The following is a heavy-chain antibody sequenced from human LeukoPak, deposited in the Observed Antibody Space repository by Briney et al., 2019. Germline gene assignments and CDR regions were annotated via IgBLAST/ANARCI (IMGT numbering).Heavy chain of an antibody. V-gene: IGHV5-10-1*01. CDR1: GYSFTSYW. Sequence: GESLRISCKGSGYSFTSYWISWVRQLAGRGLEWMGRIDPSDSYTNYSPSFQGHVTISADKSISTAYLQWSSLKASDTAMYYCARLNLGYCSGGSCYSPGWLDPWGQGTLVTVSS. J-gene: IGHJ5*02. CDR3: ARLNLGYCSGGSCYSPGWLDP. CDR2: IDPSDSYT. D-gene: IGHD2-15*01.